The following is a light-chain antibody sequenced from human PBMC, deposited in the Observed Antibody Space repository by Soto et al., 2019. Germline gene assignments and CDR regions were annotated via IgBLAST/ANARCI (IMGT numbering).Light chain of an antibody. Sequence: QAVVTQPPSVSGAPGQRVTISCTGSSSNIGAGYDVHWYQQLPGTAPKLLIYGNSNRPSGVPDRFSGSKSGTSASLAITGLQAEDEADYDCQSYDSSLSGWVVFGGGTQLTVL. CDR3: QSYDSSLSGWVV. V-gene: IGLV1-40*01. CDR2: GNS. CDR1: SSNIGAGYD. J-gene: IGLJ2*01.